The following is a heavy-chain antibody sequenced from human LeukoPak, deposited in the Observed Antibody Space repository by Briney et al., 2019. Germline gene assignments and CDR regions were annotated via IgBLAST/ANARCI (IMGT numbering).Heavy chain of an antibody. D-gene: IGHD1-14*01. J-gene: IGHJ4*01. CDR2: ISGSGGST. CDR1: GFTFSSYA. Sequence: GGSLRLSCAASGFTFSSYAMSWVRQAPGKGLEWVSAISGSGGSTYYADSVKGRFTISRDNANNSLYLQMNSLRAEDTAVYYCARDAGITGTTDLDYWGHGTLVTVSS. CDR3: ARDAGITGTTDLDY. V-gene: IGHV3-23*01.